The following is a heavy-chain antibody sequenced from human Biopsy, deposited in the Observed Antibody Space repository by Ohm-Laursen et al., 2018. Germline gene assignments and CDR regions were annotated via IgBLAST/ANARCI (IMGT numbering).Heavy chain of an antibody. CDR3: ARGMRYCTNAVCYKSGSGSYYRYYYGMDV. V-gene: IGHV4-34*01. CDR1: GFTFSSYS. Sequence: LRLSCAASGFTFSSYSMNWIRQPPGKGLEWIGEIKHSGSTNYNPSLKSRVTISVDTSKNQFSLKLSSVTAADTAVYYCARGMRYCTNAVCYKSGSGSYYRYYYGMDVWGQGTTVTVSS. D-gene: IGHD2-8*01. CDR2: IKHSGST. J-gene: IGHJ6*02.